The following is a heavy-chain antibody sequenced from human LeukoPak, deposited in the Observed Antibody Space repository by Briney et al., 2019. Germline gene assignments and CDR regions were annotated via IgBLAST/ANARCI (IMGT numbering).Heavy chain of an antibody. V-gene: IGHV4-59*01. Sequence: SETLSLACTVSGGSISSYHWSWIRQPPGKGLQWIGFIYSSGSTNYNPSLKSRVTISLDTSKNQFSLRVSSVTSADTAVYYCARGNSGYDYAFDIWGQGTMVTVSS. J-gene: IGHJ3*02. D-gene: IGHD5-12*01. CDR1: GGSISSYH. CDR3: ARGNSGYDYAFDI. CDR2: IYSSGST.